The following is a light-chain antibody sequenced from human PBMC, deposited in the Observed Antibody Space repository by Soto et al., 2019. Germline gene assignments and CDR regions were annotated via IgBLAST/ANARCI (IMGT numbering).Light chain of an antibody. Sequence: QSVLTQPASVSGSPGQSITISCTGTSSDVGGYNYVSWYQHHPGKAPKLIIYDVSNRPSGLSNRFSGSKSGNTASLTISGLQAEDEAHYYCTSYTSSSTVVFGGGTKLTVL. CDR2: DVS. CDR3: TSYTSSSTVV. CDR1: SSDVGGYNY. V-gene: IGLV2-14*03. J-gene: IGLJ3*02.